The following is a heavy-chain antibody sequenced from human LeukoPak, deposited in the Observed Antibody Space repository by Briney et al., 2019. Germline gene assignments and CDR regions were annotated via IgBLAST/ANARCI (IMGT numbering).Heavy chain of an antibody. CDR3: ARGGGLDV. CDR2: INHNGNVN. D-gene: IGHD3-16*01. V-gene: IGHV3-7*03. Sequence: GGSLRLSCAASGFTFSSYWMNWASQAPGKGLEWVASINHNGNVNYYVDSVKGRFTISRDNAKNSLYLQMSNLRAEDTAVYFCARGGGLDVWGQGATVTVSS. CDR1: GFTFSSYW. J-gene: IGHJ6*02.